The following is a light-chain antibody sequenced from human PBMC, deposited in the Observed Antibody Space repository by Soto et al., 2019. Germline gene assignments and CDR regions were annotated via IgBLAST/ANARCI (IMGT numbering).Light chain of an antibody. CDR3: QQVNSYPLT. CDR2: AAS. V-gene: IGKV1-9*01. J-gene: IGKJ4*01. CDR1: QGLSSY. Sequence: IQLTQSPSYLSASFGDRVTITCRASQGLSSYLAWYQQKPGKAPKLLIYAASTLQSGVPSRFSGSGSGTDVTLTISSLQKEDCATYDCQQVNSYPLTFGGGTKVDIK.